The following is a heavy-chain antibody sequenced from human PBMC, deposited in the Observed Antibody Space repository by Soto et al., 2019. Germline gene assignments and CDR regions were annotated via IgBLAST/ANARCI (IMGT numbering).Heavy chain of an antibody. CDR3: ARGGSYVFSYYGMDV. Sequence: QTGGSLRLSCAASGFTFSSYWMHWVRQAPGKGLVWVSRINSDGSSTSYADSVKGRFTISRDNAKNTLYLQMNSLRAEDTAVYYCARGGSYVFSYYGMDVWGQGTTVTVSS. V-gene: IGHV3-74*01. J-gene: IGHJ6*02. CDR2: INSDGSST. CDR1: GFTFSSYW. D-gene: IGHD1-26*01.